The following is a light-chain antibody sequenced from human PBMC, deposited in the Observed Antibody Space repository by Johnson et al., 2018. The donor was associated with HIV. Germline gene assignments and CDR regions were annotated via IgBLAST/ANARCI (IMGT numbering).Light chain of an antibody. CDR1: SSNIGNNY. V-gene: IGLV1-51*01. CDR2: DND. CDR3: GTWDVSLGAGGV. J-gene: IGLJ1*01. Sequence: QSVLTQPPSVSAAPGQKVTISCSGSSSNIGNNYVSWYQQLPGTAPKLLIYDNDERPSGIPDRFSGSKSGASATLAITRLQTGDEAEYYCGTWDVSLGAGGVVGPGTKVPVL.